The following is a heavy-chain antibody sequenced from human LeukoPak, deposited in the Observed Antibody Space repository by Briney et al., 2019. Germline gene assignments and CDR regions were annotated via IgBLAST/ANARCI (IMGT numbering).Heavy chain of an antibody. V-gene: IGHV4-4*02. CDR3: ARRGYSYGSGSFDY. CDR1: GGSISSSNW. J-gene: IGHJ4*02. CDR2: IYHSGST. Sequence: SGTLSLTCAVSGGSISSSNWWSWVRQPPGKGLEWIGEIYHSGSTNYNPSLKGRVTISVDKSKNQFSLKLSSVTAADTAVYYCARRGYSYGSGSFDYWGQGTLVTVSS. D-gene: IGHD5-18*01.